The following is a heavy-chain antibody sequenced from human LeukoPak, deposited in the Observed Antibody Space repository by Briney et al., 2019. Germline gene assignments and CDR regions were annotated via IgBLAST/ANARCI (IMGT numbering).Heavy chain of an antibody. CDR1: GGSFSDYY. D-gene: IGHD4-17*01. CDR2: INHSGST. V-gene: IGHV4-34*01. Sequence: PSETLSLTCAVYGGSFSDYYWTWIRQPPGKGLEWIGEINHSGSTNYNPSPKSRVTISVDTSKNQLFLKLSSMTAADTAVYYCARGVYGAYFDYWGQGTLVTVSS. CDR3: ARGVYGAYFDY. J-gene: IGHJ4*02.